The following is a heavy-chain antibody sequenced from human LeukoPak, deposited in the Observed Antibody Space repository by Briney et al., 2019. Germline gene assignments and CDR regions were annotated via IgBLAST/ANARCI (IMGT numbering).Heavy chain of an antibody. Sequence: GGSLRLSCAASGFTFSNAWMSWVRQAPGKGLEWVSLISSGGTYEYYADSVKGRFTISRDNSKNTLYLQLNSLRAEDTAVYYYARDSTYYYDSGSSGPHYFDNWGQGTLVTVSS. CDR2: ISSGGTYE. CDR1: GFTFSNAW. D-gene: IGHD3-10*01. CDR3: ARDSTYYYDSGSSGPHYFDN. J-gene: IGHJ4*02. V-gene: IGHV3-30*01.